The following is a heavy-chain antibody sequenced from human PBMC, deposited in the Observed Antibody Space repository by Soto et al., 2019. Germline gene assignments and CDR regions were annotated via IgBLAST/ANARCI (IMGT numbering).Heavy chain of an antibody. J-gene: IGHJ5*02. CDR1: GGSISSSSYY. CDR2: IYYSGST. D-gene: IGHD3-22*01. Sequence: QLQLQESGPGLVKPSETLSLTCTVSGGSISSSSYYWGWIRQPPGKGLEWIGSIYYSGSTYYNPSLKSRVTISVDTSKNQFSLKLSSVTAADTAVYYCARHRHYYDSSGYLIADWFDPWGQGTLVTVSS. V-gene: IGHV4-39*01. CDR3: ARHRHYYDSSGYLIADWFDP.